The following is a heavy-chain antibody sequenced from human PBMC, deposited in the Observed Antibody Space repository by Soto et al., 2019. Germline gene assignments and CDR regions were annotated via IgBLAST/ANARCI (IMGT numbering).Heavy chain of an antibody. CDR1: GGSISPSY. D-gene: IGHD1-26*01. Sequence: QVRLQESGPGLVKPSETLSLTCTVSGGSISPSYWNWVRQPPGKRPEWIGCIYYTGNTHYNPSLKSRVTISRDTSKNQFSLELTSVTAADTAMYFCAAVWDHNKVGYWGQGTLVTVSS. CDR2: IYYTGNT. CDR3: AAVWDHNKVGY. V-gene: IGHV4-59*01. J-gene: IGHJ4*02.